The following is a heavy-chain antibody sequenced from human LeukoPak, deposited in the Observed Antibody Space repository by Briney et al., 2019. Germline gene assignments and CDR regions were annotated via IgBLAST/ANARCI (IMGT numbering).Heavy chain of an antibody. D-gene: IGHD3-10*01. V-gene: IGHV3-30*02. Sequence: GGSLRLSCVGSGFTSSSYGMHWVRQAAGKGLEWVAFIRHDGSNEYYADSVKGRFTVSRDNSKNTLFLQMNSLRVEEMAVYHCAKEVHPYDSGTYYFDYWGRGTLVTVSS. J-gene: IGHJ4*02. CDR3: AKEVHPYDSGTYYFDY. CDR2: IRHDGSNE. CDR1: GFTSSSYG.